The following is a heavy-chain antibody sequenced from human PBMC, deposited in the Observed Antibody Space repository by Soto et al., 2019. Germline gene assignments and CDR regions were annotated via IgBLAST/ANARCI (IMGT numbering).Heavy chain of an antibody. CDR2: ISVYNGNT. J-gene: IGHJ4*02. CDR1: GYTFTSYG. Sequence: QVQLMQSGAEVKKPGASVKVSCKASGYTFTSYGITWVRQAPGQGLEWMGWISVYNGNTNYAQKVQGRVTMTTDTSTSTAYMELKSLRSDDTAVYYCARDLGDRDVQYDLWSGYYQNLDYWGQGTLVTVSS. D-gene: IGHD3-3*01. CDR3: ARDLGDRDVQYDLWSGYYQNLDY. V-gene: IGHV1-18*01.